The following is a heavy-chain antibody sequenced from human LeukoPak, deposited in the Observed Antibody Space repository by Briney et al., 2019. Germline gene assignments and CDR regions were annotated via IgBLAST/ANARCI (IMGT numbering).Heavy chain of an antibody. CDR3: AREVGATGYYFDY. CDR1: GYAFTGYY. J-gene: IGHJ4*02. Sequence: ASVKVSCKASGYAFTGYYMHWVRQAPGQGLEWMGWINPNSGDTNYAQKFQGRVTMTRDTSISTAYMELSRLRSDDTAVYYCAREVGATGYYFDYWGQGTLVTVSS. V-gene: IGHV1-2*02. D-gene: IGHD1-26*01. CDR2: INPNSGDT.